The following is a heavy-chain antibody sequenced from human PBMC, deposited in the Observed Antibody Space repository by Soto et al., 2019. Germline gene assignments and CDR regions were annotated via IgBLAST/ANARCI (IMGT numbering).Heavy chain of an antibody. V-gene: IGHV3-23*01. D-gene: IGHD2-8*01. J-gene: IGHJ6*02. CDR2: IGGSGATT. Sequence: EVHLLESGGGLVQPGGSLGLSCAASGFTFNNYAMSWVRQAPGKGLEWLSSIGGSGATTFYADSVEGRLTISRDNSKNTLYLQMNSLRPEDTAVYYCAKVLGTLPLANGNYYYYGLDVWGQGTTVTVSS. CDR3: AKVLGTLPLANGNYYYYGLDV. CDR1: GFTFNNYA.